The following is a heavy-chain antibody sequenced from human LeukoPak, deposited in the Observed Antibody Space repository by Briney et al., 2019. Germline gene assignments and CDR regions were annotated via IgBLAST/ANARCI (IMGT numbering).Heavy chain of an antibody. V-gene: IGHV5-51*01. Sequence: GESLKISCKGSGYSFTTYWIAWVRQMPGKGLEWVGIIYPGDSDTRYSPSLQGQVTISADKSIGTAYLQWSTLKASDTAMYYCARREYSTSSGYVYWGQGTLVTVSS. CDR3: ARREYSTSSGYVY. D-gene: IGHD6-6*01. J-gene: IGHJ4*02. CDR1: GYSFTTYW. CDR2: IYPGDSDT.